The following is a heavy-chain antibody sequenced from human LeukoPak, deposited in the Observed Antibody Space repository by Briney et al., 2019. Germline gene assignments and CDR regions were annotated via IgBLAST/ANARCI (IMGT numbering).Heavy chain of an antibody. J-gene: IGHJ4*02. CDR1: GFTFSTTW. Sequence: PGGSLRLSCSPSGFTFSTTWMTWVRQAPGKGLEWLGNINQGGSVTNYVDSVKGRFSISRDNANNIMYLQKNYLRVEDTAVYYCARDPHSGALDYWGQGTLVTVSS. D-gene: IGHD1-26*01. V-gene: IGHV3-7*01. CDR2: INQGGSVT. CDR3: ARDPHSGALDY.